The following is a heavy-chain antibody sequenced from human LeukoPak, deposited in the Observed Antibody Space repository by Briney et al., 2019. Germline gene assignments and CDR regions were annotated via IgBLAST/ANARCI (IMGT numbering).Heavy chain of an antibody. CDR2: IYHSGST. Sequence: SQTLSLTCAVSGRSISSGGYPWSWIRQPPGKGLEWIGYIYHSGSTYYNPSLKSRVTISVDRSKNQFSLKLSSVTAADTAVYYCARGPRGYSYGPYYYYYGMDVWGQGTTVTVSS. CDR3: ARGPRGYSYGPYYYYYGMDV. D-gene: IGHD5-18*01. V-gene: IGHV4-30-2*01. J-gene: IGHJ6*02. CDR1: GRSISSGGYP.